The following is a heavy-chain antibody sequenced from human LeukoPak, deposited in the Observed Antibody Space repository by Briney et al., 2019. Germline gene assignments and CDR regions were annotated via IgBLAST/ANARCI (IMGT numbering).Heavy chain of an antibody. CDR1: GGSFSGYY. CDR2: IYHSGST. CDR3: ARARGDYVLFDY. Sequence: SETLSLTCAVYGGSFSGYYWSWIRQPPGKGLEWIGYIYHSGSTYYNPSLKSRVTISVDRSENQFSLKLSSVTAADTAVYYCARARGDYVLFDYWGQGTLVTVSS. V-gene: IGHV4-34*01. J-gene: IGHJ4*02. D-gene: IGHD4-17*01.